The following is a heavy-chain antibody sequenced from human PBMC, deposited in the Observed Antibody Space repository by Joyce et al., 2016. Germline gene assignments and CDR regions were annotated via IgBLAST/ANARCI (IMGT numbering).Heavy chain of an antibody. D-gene: IGHD3-22*01. CDR1: GGSLSPYY. CDR2: IHYTGST. Sequence: QVQLQESGPGLVKPSETLSLTCTVSGGSLSPYYWSWIRQSPGKGLEWIGYIHYTGSTSYNSSLKSRVTISVDTSKNQFALKLNSVTAADTAVYYCARRGGDNSGYYVMWGQGTLVTVSS. V-gene: IGHV4-59*01. CDR3: ARRGGDNSGYYVM. J-gene: IGHJ4*02.